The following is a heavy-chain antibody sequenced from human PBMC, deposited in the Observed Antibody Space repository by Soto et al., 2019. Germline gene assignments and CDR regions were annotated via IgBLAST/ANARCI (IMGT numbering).Heavy chain of an antibody. CDR3: AREGPSITGTSYYHYGMHX. V-gene: IGHV1-2*04. J-gene: IGHJ6*02. CDR2: INPNSGGT. Sequence: ASVKVSCKASGYTFTGYYMHWVRQAPGQGLEWMGLINPNSGGTNYAHKFQGWVTMTRDTSISTAYMELSRLRSDDTAVYYCAREGPSITGTSYYHYGMHXWGQGTTVTVS. CDR1: GYTFTGYY. D-gene: IGHD1-20*01.